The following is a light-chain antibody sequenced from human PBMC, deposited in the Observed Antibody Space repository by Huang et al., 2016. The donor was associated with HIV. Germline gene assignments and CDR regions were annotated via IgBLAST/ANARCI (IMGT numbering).Light chain of an antibody. CDR3: QQSYSALSS. Sequence: IQMTQSPTSLSASVGDRVSIACRASQSISTYLNWYQQKPGKATKLLISSASALHNGGASRVSGSGSGTDFTLTIRGLQLDDCATYYCQQSYSALSSFGPGTRL. CDR2: SAS. CDR1: QSISTY. V-gene: IGKV1-39*01. J-gene: IGKJ5*01.